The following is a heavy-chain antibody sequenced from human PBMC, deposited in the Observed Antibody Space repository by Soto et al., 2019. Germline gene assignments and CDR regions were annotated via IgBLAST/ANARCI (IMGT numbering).Heavy chain of an antibody. CDR1: GCTFSSYC. Sequence: PGGSMRPSCEVDGCTFSSYCMSWVRPAQGDGREWVSSIRRIRIYTDCANSVKSCFTISRNNANNSVYLQMNRLRAVDTAVYYCARDLPSDFGGNPGSYGYWGQGTLVTVSS. V-gene: IGHV3-21*01. CDR3: ARDLPSDFGGNPGSYGY. CDR2: IRRIRIYT. D-gene: IGHD3-10*01. J-gene: IGHJ4*02.